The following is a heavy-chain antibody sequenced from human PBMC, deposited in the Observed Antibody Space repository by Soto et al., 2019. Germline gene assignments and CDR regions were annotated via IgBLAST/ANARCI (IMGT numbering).Heavy chain of an antibody. Sequence: QVQLQQWGAGLLKPSETLSLTCAVHGGSFRGYHWTCIRQPPGKGLEWIGEINNSGSTNDNPSLKSRVTISRDTSKNQFSLSLSSVTAADTAIYYCARGGYTSGWFRFWGQGILVTVSS. V-gene: IGHV4-34*01. CDR3: ARGGYTSGWFRF. J-gene: IGHJ4*02. CDR2: INNSGST. CDR1: GGSFRGYH. D-gene: IGHD6-19*01.